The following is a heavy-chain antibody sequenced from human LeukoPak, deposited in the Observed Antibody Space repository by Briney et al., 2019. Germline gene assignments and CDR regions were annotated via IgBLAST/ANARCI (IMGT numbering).Heavy chain of an antibody. CDR3: AREGPPVGDTAMAPDY. J-gene: IGHJ4*02. D-gene: IGHD5-18*01. V-gene: IGHV3-23*01. CDR2: ISGSGGST. CDR1: GFTFSSYG. Sequence: GGSLRLSCAASGFTFSSYGMSWVRQAPGKGLEWVSAISGSGGSTYYADSVKGRFTISRDNSKNTLYLQMNSLRAEDTAVYYCAREGPPVGDTAMAPDYWGQGTLVTVSS.